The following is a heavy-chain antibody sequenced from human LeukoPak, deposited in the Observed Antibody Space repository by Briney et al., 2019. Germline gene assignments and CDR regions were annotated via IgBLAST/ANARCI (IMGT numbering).Heavy chain of an antibody. Sequence: PSETLSLTCNVSGDSISGYYWSWIRQPAGKALECIGRIYSSGSTNYNPSLKSRLTMSVDTSKNQFSLKLSSVTAADTAVYYCARVGGTATTGYYYMDVWGKGTTVTVSS. CDR3: ARVGGTATTGYYYMDV. CDR2: IYSSGST. CDR1: GDSISGYY. J-gene: IGHJ6*03. D-gene: IGHD1-1*01. V-gene: IGHV4-4*07.